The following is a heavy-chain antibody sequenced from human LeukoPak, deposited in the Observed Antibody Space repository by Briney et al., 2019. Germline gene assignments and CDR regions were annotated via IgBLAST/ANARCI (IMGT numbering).Heavy chain of an antibody. Sequence: GGSLRLSCAASGFSFSTYAMSWVRQAPGKGLEWVSLISGSGSTTYYADSVKGRFSISRDNSKNTMYLQMNSLRAEDTATYYCAIGPRQKRGLSTYWGQGILATVSS. J-gene: IGHJ4*02. CDR2: ISGSGSTT. D-gene: IGHD3/OR15-3a*01. CDR1: GFSFSTYA. V-gene: IGHV3-23*01. CDR3: AIGPRQKRGLSTY.